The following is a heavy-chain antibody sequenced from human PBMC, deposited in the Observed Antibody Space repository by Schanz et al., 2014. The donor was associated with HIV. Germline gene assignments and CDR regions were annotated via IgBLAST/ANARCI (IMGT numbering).Heavy chain of an antibody. CDR3: ARGWRENSFDY. CDR1: GFTFRTFS. V-gene: IGHV3-48*02. J-gene: IGHJ4*02. Sequence: EVQLVESGGDLVQPGRSLRLSCATSGFTFRTFSMDWVRQAPGRGLEWLAYISPGGDTIYYAESVQGRFTISRDYAKSSLYLQMNSLRDDDTAVYYCARGWRENSFDYWGQGTLVTVSS. CDR2: ISPGGDTI. D-gene: IGHD4-4*01.